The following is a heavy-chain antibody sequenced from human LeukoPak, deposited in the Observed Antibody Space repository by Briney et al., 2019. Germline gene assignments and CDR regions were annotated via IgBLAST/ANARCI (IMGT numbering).Heavy chain of an antibody. V-gene: IGHV4-59*12. D-gene: IGHD5-24*01. Sequence: SETLSLTCTVSGESISGFYWTWIRQPPGKGLEWIGYIYYSGSTNYNPSLKSRVTISVDTSKNQFSLNLSSVTAADTAVYYCARDGKEGGYNYDYWGQGTLVTVSS. CDR1: GESISGFY. CDR3: ARDGKEGGYNYDY. CDR2: IYYSGST. J-gene: IGHJ4*02.